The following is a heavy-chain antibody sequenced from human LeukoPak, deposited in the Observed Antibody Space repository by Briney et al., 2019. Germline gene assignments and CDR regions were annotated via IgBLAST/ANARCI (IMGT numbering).Heavy chain of an antibody. CDR3: AKDEATSGGGLAS. CDR1: GFSVSGTH. CDR2: MYTGGTT. D-gene: IGHD3-16*01. J-gene: IGHJ4*02. V-gene: IGHV3-53*01. Sequence: PGGPLRLSCAASGFSVSGTHMSWVRQAPGKGLEWVSAMYTGGTTYYADSVMGRFTVSRDNSRTTLFLHMNSLRVDDTAVYYCAKDEATSGGGLASWGQGTLVTVSS.